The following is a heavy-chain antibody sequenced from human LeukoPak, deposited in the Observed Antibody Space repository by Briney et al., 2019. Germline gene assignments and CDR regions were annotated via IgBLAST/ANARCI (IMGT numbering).Heavy chain of an antibody. CDR3: ARRRYYYDSSGYYY. CDR2: IYYSGST. V-gene: IGHV4-39*01. J-gene: IGHJ4*02. D-gene: IGHD3-22*01. Sequence: PSETLSLTCTVSGGSISSSSYYWGWIRQPPGKGLEWIGSIYYSGSTYYNPSLKSRVTISVDTSKNQFSLKLSSVTAADTAVYYCARRRYYYDSSGYYYWGQGTLVTASS. CDR1: GGSISSSSYY.